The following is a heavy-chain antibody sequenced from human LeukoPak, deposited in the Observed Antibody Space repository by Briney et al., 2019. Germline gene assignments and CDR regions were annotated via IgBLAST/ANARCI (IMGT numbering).Heavy chain of an antibody. Sequence: SETLSLTCTASGGSISSYYWSWIRQPPGKGLEWIGYIYYSGSTNYNPSLKSRVTISADTSNNQFSLQLSSVTAADTAVYYCARVLRDGYTYYFDYWGQGTLVTVSS. V-gene: IGHV4-59*01. CDR1: GGSISSYY. D-gene: IGHD5-12*01. CDR2: IYYSGST. J-gene: IGHJ4*02. CDR3: ARVLRDGYTYYFDY.